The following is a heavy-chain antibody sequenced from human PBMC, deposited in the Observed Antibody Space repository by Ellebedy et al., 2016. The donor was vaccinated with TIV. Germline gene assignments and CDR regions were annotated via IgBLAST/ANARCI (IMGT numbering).Heavy chain of an antibody. Sequence: GESLKISCAASGFTFTTYWMSWVRQAPGKGLEWVANMNQVGSEKYYVDSVKGRFTISRDNAKDSLYLQMNSLRAEDTAIYYCARVGVIAANDYWGQGTLVTVSS. J-gene: IGHJ4*02. CDR2: MNQVGSEK. CDR3: ARVGVIAANDY. CDR1: GFTFTTYW. D-gene: IGHD2-15*01. V-gene: IGHV3-7*01.